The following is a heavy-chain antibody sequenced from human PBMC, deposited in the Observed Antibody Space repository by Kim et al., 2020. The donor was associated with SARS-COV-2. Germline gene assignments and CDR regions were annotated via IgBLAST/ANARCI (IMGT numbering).Heavy chain of an antibody. CDR2: FDPEDGET. D-gene: IGHD6-13*01. J-gene: IGHJ6*02. Sequence: ASVKVSCKVSGYTLTELSMHWVRQAPGKGLEWMGGFDPEDGETIYAQKFQGRVTMTEDTSTDTAYMELSSLRSEDTAVYYCATVRGQGVSSSWYYYYYGMDVWGQGTTVTVSS. CDR3: ATVRGQGVSSSWYYYYYGMDV. V-gene: IGHV1-24*01. CDR1: GYTLTELS.